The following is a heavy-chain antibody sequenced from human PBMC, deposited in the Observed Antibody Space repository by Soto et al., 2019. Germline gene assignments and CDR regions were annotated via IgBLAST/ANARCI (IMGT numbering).Heavy chain of an antibody. J-gene: IGHJ4*02. CDR3: GRHWDWGALGY. CDR2: IYYSGSI. D-gene: IGHD1-26*01. V-gene: IGHV4-59*08. CDR1: GGSISSDY. Sequence: QVQLQESGPGLVKPSETLSLTCTVSGGSISSDYWSWIRQPPGKGLEWIGYIYYSGSINYNPSLESRVVISVEPSKNQLALKLTSVPAADTAVYYWGRHWDWGALGYWGQGTLVTVSS.